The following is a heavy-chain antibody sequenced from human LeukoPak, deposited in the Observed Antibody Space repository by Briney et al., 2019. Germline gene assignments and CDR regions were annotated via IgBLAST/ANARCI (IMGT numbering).Heavy chain of an antibody. D-gene: IGHD5-24*01. Sequence: PGGSLRLSCAASGFTFSDYYMSWIRQAPGKGLEWVSYISSSGSTIYYADSVKGRFTISRDNAKNSLYLQMNSLGAEDTAVYYCARAAVEMATDTVYYFDYWGQGTLVTVSS. V-gene: IGHV3-11*04. CDR3: ARAAVEMATDTVYYFDY. CDR1: GFTFSDYY. J-gene: IGHJ4*02. CDR2: ISSSGSTI.